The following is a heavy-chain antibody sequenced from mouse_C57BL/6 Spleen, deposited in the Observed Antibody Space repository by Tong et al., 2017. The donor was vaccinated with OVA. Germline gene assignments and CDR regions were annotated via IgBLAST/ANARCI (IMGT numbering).Heavy chain of an antibody. CDR2: IWAGGST. CDR3: AREDYGNYGAWFAY. J-gene: IGHJ3*01. V-gene: IGHV2-9*02. Sequence: VQLQESGPGLVAPSQSLSITCTVSGFSLTSYGVHWVRQPPGKGLEWLGVIWAGGSTNYNSALMSRLSISKDNSKSQVVVKMNSLQTDDTAMYYCAREDYGNYGAWFAYWGQGTLVTVSA. CDR1: GFSLTSYG. D-gene: IGHD2-1*01.